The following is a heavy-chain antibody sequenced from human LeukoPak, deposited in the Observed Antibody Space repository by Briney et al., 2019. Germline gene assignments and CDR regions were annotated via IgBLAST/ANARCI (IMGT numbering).Heavy chain of an antibody. V-gene: IGHV3-23*01. CDR1: GFRFSDYW. CDR2: ISGSGDST. CDR3: AKGSAYYNFYYMVV. Sequence: PGGSLRLSCAASGFRFSDYWMTWVRQAPGKGLEWVSTISGSGDSTYYADSVKGRFTISRDNAKNTLDLQMNSLTAEDTAVYYCAKGSAYYNFYYMVVCGKGTTVTVSS. J-gene: IGHJ6*03.